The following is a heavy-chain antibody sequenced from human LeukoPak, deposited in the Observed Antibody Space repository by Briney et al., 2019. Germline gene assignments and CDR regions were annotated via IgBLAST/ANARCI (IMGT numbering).Heavy chain of an antibody. Sequence: NTSETLSLTCTVSGYSISSGYYWGWIRQPPGKGLEWIGSIYHSGSTYYNPSLKSRVTISVDTSKNQFSLKLSSVTAADTAVYYCARADGYFDYWGQGTLVTVSS. CDR2: IYHSGST. V-gene: IGHV4-38-2*02. CDR1: GYSISSGYY. CDR3: ARADGYFDY. D-gene: IGHD5-24*01. J-gene: IGHJ4*02.